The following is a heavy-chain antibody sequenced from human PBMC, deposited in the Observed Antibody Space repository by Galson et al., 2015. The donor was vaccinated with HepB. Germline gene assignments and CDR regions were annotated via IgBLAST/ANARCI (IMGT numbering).Heavy chain of an antibody. V-gene: IGHV3-7*03. D-gene: IGHD5-18*01. CDR2: IKQDGSEK. CDR1: GFTFSSYW. J-gene: IGHJ5*02. CDR3: ARGGYSYGYDWFDP. Sequence: SLRLSCAASGFTFSSYWMSWVRQAPGKGLEWVANIKQDGSEKYYVDSVKGRFTISRDNAKNSLYLQMNSLRAEDTAVYYCARGGYSYGYDWFDPWGQGTLVTVSS.